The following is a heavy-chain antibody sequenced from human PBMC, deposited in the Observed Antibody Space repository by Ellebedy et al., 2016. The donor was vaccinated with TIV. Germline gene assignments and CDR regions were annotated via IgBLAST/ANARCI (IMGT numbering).Heavy chain of an antibody. CDR1: GGSISSYY. V-gene: IGHV4-59*08. CDR3: ARHPCGDCYWDWFDP. D-gene: IGHD2-21*02. Sequence: SETLSLTCTVSGGSISSYYWNWIRQPPGKGLEYIGYIYYSGSTYYNPSLKSRVTISVDTSKNQFSLKVISVTAADTAVYYCARHPCGDCYWDWFDPWGQGTLVTVSS. J-gene: IGHJ5*02. CDR2: IYYSGST.